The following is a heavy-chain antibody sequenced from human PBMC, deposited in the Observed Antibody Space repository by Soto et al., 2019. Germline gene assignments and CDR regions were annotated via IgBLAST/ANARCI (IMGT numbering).Heavy chain of an antibody. CDR1: GYTFTSYG. CDR3: XXXXXXGFWSGYFDY. D-gene: IGHD3-3*01. J-gene: IGHJ4*02. V-gene: IGHV1-18*01. Sequence: QVQLVQSGAEVKKPGASVKVSCKASGYTFTSYGISWVRQAPGQGLEWMGWISAYNGNTNYAQKLQGRVTMTTDTSTSTAXXXXXXXXXXXXAXXXXXXXXXXGFWSGYFDYWGQGTLVTVSS. CDR2: ISAYNGNT.